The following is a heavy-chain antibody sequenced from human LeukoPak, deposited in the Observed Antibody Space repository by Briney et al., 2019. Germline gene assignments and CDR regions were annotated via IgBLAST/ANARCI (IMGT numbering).Heavy chain of an antibody. CDR1: GGSISSYY. Sequence: SETLSLTCTVSGGSISSYYWSWIRQPPGKGLEWIGYIYYSGSTNYNPSLKSRVTISVDTSKNQFSLKLSSVTAADTAVYYCARAEPFVHAFDIWSQGTMVTVSS. J-gene: IGHJ3*02. CDR3: ARAEPFVHAFDI. D-gene: IGHD1-14*01. V-gene: IGHV4-59*01. CDR2: IYYSGST.